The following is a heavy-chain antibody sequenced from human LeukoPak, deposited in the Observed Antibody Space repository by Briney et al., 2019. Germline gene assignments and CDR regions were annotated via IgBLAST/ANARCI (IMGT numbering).Heavy chain of an antibody. Sequence: PSETLSLTCTVSGGSISSGSYYWSWIRQPAGKGLEWIGRIYTSGSTNYNPSLKSRVTISVDTSKNQFSLKLSSVTAADTAVYYCARESITDAFDIWGQGTMVTVSS. CDR1: GGSISSGSYY. D-gene: IGHD3-3*01. CDR3: ARESITDAFDI. CDR2: IYTSGST. J-gene: IGHJ3*02. V-gene: IGHV4-61*02.